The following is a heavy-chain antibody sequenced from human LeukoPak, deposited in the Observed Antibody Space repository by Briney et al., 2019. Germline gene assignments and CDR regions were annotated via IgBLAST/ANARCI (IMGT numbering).Heavy chain of an antibody. Sequence: GGSLRLSCVASGFTFSNYWMSWVRQAPGKGLEWVANIKQDGSEKHYVDSVKGRLTVSRDNAKNSLYLQMNSLRAEDTAVYYCARVYGLPDIWGQGTMVTVSS. V-gene: IGHV3-7*05. D-gene: IGHD4-17*01. CDR3: ARVYGLPDI. J-gene: IGHJ3*02. CDR2: IKQDGSEK. CDR1: GFTFSNYW.